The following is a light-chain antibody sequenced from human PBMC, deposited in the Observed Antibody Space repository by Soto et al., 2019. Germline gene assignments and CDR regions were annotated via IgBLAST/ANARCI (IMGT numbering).Light chain of an antibody. Sequence: QSVLTQPPSVSGAPGQRVTISCSNIGAGFDVHWHQHLPGTAPRLVIYSNTNRPSGVPDRFSGSKSGTSASLAITGLQAEDEAEYYCQSYDKSLSGLVFGTGTKLTVX. CDR2: SNT. CDR1: SNIGAGFD. CDR3: QSYDKSLSGLV. V-gene: IGLV1-40*01. J-gene: IGLJ1*01.